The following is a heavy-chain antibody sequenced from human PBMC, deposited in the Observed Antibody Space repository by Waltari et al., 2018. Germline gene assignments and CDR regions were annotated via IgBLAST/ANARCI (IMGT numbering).Heavy chain of an antibody. V-gene: IGHV2-5*02. CDR1: GFSLSTSGVG. Sequence: QITLKESGPTLVKPTQTLTLTCTFSGFSLSTSGVGVGWIRQPPGKALEWLALIYWDDDKSYSTSLKGRLTITKYTSKNQVVLTRTNMDPVDTATYYCAHLSSSAHLDYWGQGTLVTVSS. J-gene: IGHJ4*02. D-gene: IGHD6-6*01. CDR2: IYWDDDK. CDR3: AHLSSSAHLDY.